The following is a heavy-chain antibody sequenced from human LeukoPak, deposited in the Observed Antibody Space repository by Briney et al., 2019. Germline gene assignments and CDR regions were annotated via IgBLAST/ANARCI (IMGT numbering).Heavy chain of an antibody. Sequence: SETLSLTCTVSGDSINTTDYFWGWIRQSPEKGLEWIASIYYDGRTYYNPSVKSRATISIDTSKNHFSLKVGSVTAADTAVYYCARDPLTVIHLSPYYFDYWGQGTLVTVSS. J-gene: IGHJ4*02. D-gene: IGHD2-21*01. CDR2: IYYDGRT. CDR3: ARDPLTVIHLSPYYFDY. CDR1: GDSINTTDYF. V-gene: IGHV4-39*07.